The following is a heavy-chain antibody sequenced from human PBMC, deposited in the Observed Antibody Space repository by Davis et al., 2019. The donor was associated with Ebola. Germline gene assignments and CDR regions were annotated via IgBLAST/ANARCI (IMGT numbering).Heavy chain of an antibody. D-gene: IGHD5-12*01. CDR2: IYYSGST. CDR3: ARDREYSGYTRYYYGMDV. V-gene: IGHV4-59*01. J-gene: IGHJ6*02. CDR1: GGSISSYY. Sequence: MPSETLSLTCTVSGGSISSYYWSWIRQPPGKGLEWIGYIYYSGSTNYNPSLKSRVTISVDTSKNQFSLKLSSVTAADTAVYYCARDREYSGYTRYYYGMDVWGQGTTVTVSS.